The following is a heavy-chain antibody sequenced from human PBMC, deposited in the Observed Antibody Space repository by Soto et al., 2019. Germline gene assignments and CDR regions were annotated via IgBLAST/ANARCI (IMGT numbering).Heavy chain of an antibody. D-gene: IGHD3-16*01. Sequence: SATLSLTCTVSGGSIRSAGYYWSWICQHPGQGLEWIGYIYYSGSTYYNPSLESRATISLDLPKNQFSLGLPSVTAADTAVYYCAGDRGGITVPSKPWGGWLDPWGKGPLVTVPS. V-gene: IGHV4-31*03. CDR1: GGSIRSAGYY. CDR3: AGDRGGITVPSKPWGGWLDP. CDR2: IYYSGST. J-gene: IGHJ5*02.